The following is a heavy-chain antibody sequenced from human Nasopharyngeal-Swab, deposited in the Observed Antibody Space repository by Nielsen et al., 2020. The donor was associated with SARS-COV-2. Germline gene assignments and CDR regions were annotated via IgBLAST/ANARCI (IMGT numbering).Heavy chain of an antibody. CDR3: AKDYRYPDYYGSGSYYKKHDAFDI. Sequence: VRQMPGKGLEWVSAISGSGGSTYYADSVKGRFTISRDNSKNTLYLQMNSLRAEDTAVYYCAKDYRYPDYYGSGSYYKKHDAFDIWGQGTMVTVSS. V-gene: IGHV3-23*01. CDR2: ISGSGGST. D-gene: IGHD3-10*01. J-gene: IGHJ3*02.